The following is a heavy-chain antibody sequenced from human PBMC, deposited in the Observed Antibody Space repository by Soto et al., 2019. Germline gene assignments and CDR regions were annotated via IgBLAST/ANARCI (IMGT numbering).Heavy chain of an antibody. CDR2: VYYSGTT. V-gene: IGHV4-61*01. Sequence: QVQLQESGPGLVQPSETLSLTCTVSGGPVSSGSYYWNWIRQPPGKGLEWIAYVYYSGTTNYNPSLKSRVTISVDTSKSQFSLNLSSVTAADTAVYYCARLPRTGSPRYYLDSWGQGTLVTVSS. CDR3: ARLPRTGSPRYYLDS. CDR1: GGPVSSGSYY. D-gene: IGHD1-1*01. J-gene: IGHJ4*02.